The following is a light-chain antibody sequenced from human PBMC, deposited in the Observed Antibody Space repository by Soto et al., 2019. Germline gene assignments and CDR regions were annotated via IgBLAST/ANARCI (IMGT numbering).Light chain of an antibody. CDR1: SSNIGGNS. CDR2: DDN. CDR3: GSWDSSLSAYV. Sequence: QAVVTQPPSVSAAPGQKVTISCSGSSSNIGGNSVSWYQQLPGTAPKLLIYDDNKRPSGIPDRFSGSKSGTSDTLGITGFQTGDEADYYCGSWDSSLSAYVFGTGTKLTVL. J-gene: IGLJ1*01. V-gene: IGLV1-51*01.